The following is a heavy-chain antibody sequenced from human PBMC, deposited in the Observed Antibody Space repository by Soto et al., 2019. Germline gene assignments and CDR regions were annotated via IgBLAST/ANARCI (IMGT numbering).Heavy chain of an antibody. CDR3: VSEDDGGDREYRGLDV. D-gene: IGHD6-6*01. CDR1: GGSISYEYYH. J-gene: IGHJ6*02. V-gene: IGHV4-30-4*08. CDR2: VHYSGSI. Sequence: SETLSLTCTVSGGSISYEYYHWTWIRQSPGKGLEWIGYVHYSGSIMYNPSFKSRVTISVDTSKNQFSLHLSSVTAADTAVYFCVSEDDGGDREYRGLDVWGQGPTVTVSS.